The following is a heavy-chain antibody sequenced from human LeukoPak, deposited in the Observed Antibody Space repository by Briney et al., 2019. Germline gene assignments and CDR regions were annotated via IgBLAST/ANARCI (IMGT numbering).Heavy chain of an antibody. Sequence: GGSLRLSCAASGFTFSSYAMSWVRQAPGKGLEWVSAISGSGGSTYYADSVKGRFTISRGNSKNTLYLQMNSLRAEDTAVYYCAKARVNIRDAFDIWGQGTMVTVSS. CDR3: AKARVNIRDAFDI. CDR2: ISGSGGST. CDR1: GFTFSSYA. V-gene: IGHV3-23*01. J-gene: IGHJ3*02. D-gene: IGHD2/OR15-2a*01.